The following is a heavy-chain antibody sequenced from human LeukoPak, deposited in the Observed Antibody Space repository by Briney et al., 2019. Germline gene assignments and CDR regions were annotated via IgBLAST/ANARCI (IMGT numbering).Heavy chain of an antibody. D-gene: IGHD6-25*01. CDR3: ARYIAANLLFDY. CDR1: GFTFSGYA. Sequence: GGSLRLSCAASGFTFSGYAMNWVRQAPGKGLEWVSSISSSSSYIYYADSVKGRFTISRDNAKSSLYLQMNSRRAEDTAVYYCARYIAANLLFDYWGQGTLVTVSS. CDR2: ISSSSSYI. V-gene: IGHV3-21*01. J-gene: IGHJ4*02.